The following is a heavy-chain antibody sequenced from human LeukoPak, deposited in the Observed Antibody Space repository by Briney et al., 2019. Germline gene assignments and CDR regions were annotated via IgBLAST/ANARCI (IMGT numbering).Heavy chain of an antibody. CDR1: GFTFSSDA. J-gene: IGHJ4*02. D-gene: IGHD2/OR15-2a*01. CDR3: ARETAFFFKSITYFLLLY. CDR2: ISGSGYTI. Sequence: PGGSLSLSSSASGFTFSSDAMKWLRQAPGKGLEWVSYISGSGYTIYYADSVKGRFTISRDNAKNSLDLQMNSLRAEDTAVYSCARETAFFFKSITYFLLLYWGQGTLVTVSS. V-gene: IGHV3-48*03.